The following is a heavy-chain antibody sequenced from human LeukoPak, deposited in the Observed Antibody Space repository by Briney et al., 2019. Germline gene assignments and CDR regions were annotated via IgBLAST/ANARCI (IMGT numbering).Heavy chain of an antibody. CDR1: GFTFSSYG. D-gene: IGHD2-2*01. Sequence: GGSLRLSCAASGFTFSSYGMHWVRQAPGKGLEWVAYIQYDGSNEQYADSVKGRFSISRDSSKNILYLQMNSLRAEDTAVYYCAKCIQEYQLHKFGGFYYYYYMDVWGKGTTVTISS. V-gene: IGHV3-30*02. CDR2: IQYDGSNE. CDR3: AKCIQEYQLHKFGGFYYYYYMDV. J-gene: IGHJ6*03.